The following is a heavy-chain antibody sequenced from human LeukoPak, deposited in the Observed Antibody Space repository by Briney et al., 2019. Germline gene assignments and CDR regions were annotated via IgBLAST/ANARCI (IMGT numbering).Heavy chain of an antibody. J-gene: IGHJ4*02. CDR1: GYSISSGYY. CDR3: ARGGHYDFWSGYWDY. D-gene: IGHD3-3*01. Sequence: PSETLSLTCAVSGYSISSGYYGGWIRQPPGKGLEWIGSIYHSGSTYYNPSLKSRVTISVDTSKNQFSLKLSSVTAADTAVYYCARGGHYDFWSGYWDYWGQGTLVTVSS. V-gene: IGHV4-38-2*01. CDR2: IYHSGST.